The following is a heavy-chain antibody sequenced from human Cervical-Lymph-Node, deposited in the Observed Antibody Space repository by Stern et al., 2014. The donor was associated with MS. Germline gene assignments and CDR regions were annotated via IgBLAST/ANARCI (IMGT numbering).Heavy chain of an antibody. CDR3: ANNVVATQDFDY. D-gene: IGHD5-12*01. V-gene: IGHV3-23*04. J-gene: IGHJ4*02. CDR2: SSGSGGST. Sequence: EVQLVESGGGLVQPGGSLRLSCAASGFTFSSYAMSWVRLAPGKGLEWVSASSGSGGSTYYADSVKGRFTISRDNSKNTLYLQMNSLRAEDTAVYYCANNVVATQDFDYWGQGTLVTVSS. CDR1: GFTFSSYA.